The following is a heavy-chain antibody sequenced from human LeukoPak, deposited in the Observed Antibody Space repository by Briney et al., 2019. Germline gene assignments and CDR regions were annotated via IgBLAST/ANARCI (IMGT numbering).Heavy chain of an antibody. J-gene: IGHJ5*02. CDR1: GFTFSSYA. V-gene: IGHV3-30*04. Sequence: AGGSLRLSCAASGFTFSSYAMHWVRQAPGKGLEWVAVISYDGSNKYYADSVKGRFTISRDNSKNTLYLQMNSLRAEDTAVYYCARDQVIVGATSNWFDPWGQGTLVTVSS. CDR2: ISYDGSNK. CDR3: ARDQVIVGATSNWFDP. D-gene: IGHD1-26*01.